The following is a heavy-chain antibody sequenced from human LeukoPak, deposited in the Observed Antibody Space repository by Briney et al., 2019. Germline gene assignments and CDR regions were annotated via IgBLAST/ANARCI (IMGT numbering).Heavy chain of an antibody. V-gene: IGHV3-43*02. CDR2: IGGDGTST. CDR1: GFTFDNYV. Sequence: PGGSLRLSCAAAGFTFDNYVMHWVRQAPGKVLEWVSRIGGDGTSTYYADSLRGRFTITTDSSKNSLSLQMNSLRTEDTALYYCAKGSSGYGFLDYWGQGPLVTVSS. CDR3: AKGSSGYGFLDY. D-gene: IGHD5-12*01. J-gene: IGHJ4*02.